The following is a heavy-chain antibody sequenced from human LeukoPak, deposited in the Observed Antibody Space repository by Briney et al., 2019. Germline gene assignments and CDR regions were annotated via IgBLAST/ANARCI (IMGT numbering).Heavy chain of an antibody. CDR3: ASFKCSSTSCYPFDY. CDR2: INPNSGGT. V-gene: IGHV1-2*02. Sequence: ASVKVSCKASGYTFTGYYTHWVRQAPGQGLEWMGWINPNSGGTNYAQKFQGRVTMTRDTSISTAYMELSRLRSDDTAVYYCASFKCSSTSCYPFDYWGQGTLVTVSS. D-gene: IGHD2-2*01. CDR1: GYTFTGYY. J-gene: IGHJ4*02.